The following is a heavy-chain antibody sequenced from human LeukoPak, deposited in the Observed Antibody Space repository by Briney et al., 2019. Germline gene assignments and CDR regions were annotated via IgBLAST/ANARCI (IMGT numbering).Heavy chain of an antibody. CDR3: ARATFWSGYQRDSWYMDV. CDR2: IYSGGST. V-gene: IGHV3-66*02. D-gene: IGHD3-3*01. Sequence: TGGSLRLSCAASGFTVSSNYMTWVRQAPGKGLEWVSVIYSGGSTYYADSVKGRFTISRDNSENTLYLHTNSLRAEDTAVYYCARATFWSGYQRDSWYMDVWGKGTTVTVSS. CDR1: GFTVSSNY. J-gene: IGHJ6*03.